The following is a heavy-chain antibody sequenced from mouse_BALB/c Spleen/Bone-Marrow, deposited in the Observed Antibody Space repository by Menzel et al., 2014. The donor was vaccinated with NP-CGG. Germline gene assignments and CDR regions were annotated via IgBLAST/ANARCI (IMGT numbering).Heavy chain of an antibody. V-gene: IGHV5-6-3*01. J-gene: IGHJ3*01. Sequence: EVKLMESGGGLVQPGGSLKLSCAASGFTFSSYGMSWVRQTPDKRLELVATINSNGGSTYYPDSVKGRFTISRDNAKNTLYLQMSSLKSEDTTMYYYARGLTMGPGFAYWGQGTLVTVSA. CDR3: ARGLTMGPGFAY. D-gene: IGHD1-1*02. CDR1: GFTFSSYG. CDR2: INSNGGST.